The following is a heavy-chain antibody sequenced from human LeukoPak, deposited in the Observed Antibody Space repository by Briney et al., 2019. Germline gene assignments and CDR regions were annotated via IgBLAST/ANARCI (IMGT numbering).Heavy chain of an antibody. CDR2: ITRSSGDI. D-gene: IGHD1-26*01. CDR1: GFTFSSYT. V-gene: IGHV3-21*06. CDR3: ARGGGGSYYGGYYFDQ. Sequence: PGGSPRLSCAASGFTFSSYTMNWVRQAPGKGLEWVSSITRSSGDIYYADSLKGRFTISRDNAKNSLYLQMNSLRAEDTAVYYCARGGGGSYYGGYYFDQWGQGTLVTVSS. J-gene: IGHJ4*02.